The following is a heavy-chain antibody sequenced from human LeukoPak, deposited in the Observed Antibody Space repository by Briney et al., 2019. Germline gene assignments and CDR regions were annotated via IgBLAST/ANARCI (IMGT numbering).Heavy chain of an antibody. J-gene: IGHJ4*02. Sequence: GASLLISCQGSGYTFTSYWISWVRQPPGKGLEWMGRIDPSDSYTNYSPSFQGHVTISADKSINTAYLQWSSLKASDTAMYYCATRSTEQRGFDYWGQGTLVTVSS. CDR2: IDPSDSYT. V-gene: IGHV5-10-1*01. CDR3: ATRSTEQRGFDY. CDR1: GYTFTSYW. D-gene: IGHD2-8*02.